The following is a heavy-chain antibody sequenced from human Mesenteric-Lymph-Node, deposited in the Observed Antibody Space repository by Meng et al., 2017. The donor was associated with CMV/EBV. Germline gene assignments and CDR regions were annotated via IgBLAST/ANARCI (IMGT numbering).Heavy chain of an antibody. CDR1: GYSFSTHW. CDR2: IYPGDSDT. J-gene: IGHJ6*02. CDR3: ARQTRHYYYGMDV. Sequence: GESLKISCKGSGYSFSTHWIGWVRQMPGKGLEWMGIIYPGDSDTRYSPSFQGQVTISADKSISTAYLQWSSLKASDTAMYYCARQTRHYYYGMDVWGQGTTVTVSS. V-gene: IGHV5-51*01.